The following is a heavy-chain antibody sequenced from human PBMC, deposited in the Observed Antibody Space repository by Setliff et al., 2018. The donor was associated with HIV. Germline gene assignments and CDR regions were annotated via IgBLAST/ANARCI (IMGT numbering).Heavy chain of an antibody. J-gene: IGHJ4*02. V-gene: IGHV3-33*03. D-gene: IGHD3-22*01. Sequence: PGGSLRLSCAASGFTFNSYGTHWVRQAPGKGLEWVAAIWYDGSNTYYADSVKGRFTISRDNAKNTLYLQMNSLRAEDTAVYVCVSSVYGGYSLDYWGQGAQVTVSS. CDR2: IWYDGSNT. CDR1: GFTFNSYG. CDR3: VSSVYGGYSLDY.